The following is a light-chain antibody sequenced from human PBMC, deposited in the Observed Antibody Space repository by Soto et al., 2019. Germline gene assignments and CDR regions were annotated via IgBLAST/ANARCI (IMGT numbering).Light chain of an antibody. CDR1: ERIYSAY. V-gene: IGKV3-20*01. Sequence: EGVVGQSWGNQFLSRGERATLSCRASERIYSAYLGWYQQKPGQAPRLLIYGTSSRATGIPDRFSGSGSGTDFTLTISRLEPEDFAVYYCQQYGNSPITFGQGTRLEIK. CDR2: GTS. CDR3: QQYGNSPIT. J-gene: IGKJ5*01.